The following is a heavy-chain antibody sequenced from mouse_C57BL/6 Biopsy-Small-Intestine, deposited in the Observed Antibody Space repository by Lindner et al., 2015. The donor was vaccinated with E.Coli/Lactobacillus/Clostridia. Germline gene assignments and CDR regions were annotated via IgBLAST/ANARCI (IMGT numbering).Heavy chain of an antibody. Sequence: VQLQESGGGLVRPKGSLKLSCAASGFSFNTYAMNWVRQAPGKGLEWVARIRSKSNNYATYYADSVKDRFTISRDDSESMLYLQMNYLKTEDTAMYYCVRHGVTTYAMDYWGQGTSVTVSS. V-gene: IGHV10-1*01. CDR3: VRHGVTTYAMDY. CDR1: GFSFNTYA. CDR2: IRSKSNNYAT. J-gene: IGHJ4*01. D-gene: IGHD2-2*01.